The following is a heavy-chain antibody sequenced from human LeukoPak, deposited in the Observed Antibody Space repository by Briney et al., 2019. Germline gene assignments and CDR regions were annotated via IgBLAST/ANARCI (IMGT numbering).Heavy chain of an antibody. CDR2: IRSKANSYAT. V-gene: IGHV3-73*01. CDR1: GFTFSGSA. D-gene: IGHD2-15*01. Sequence: GGSLRLSCAASGFTFSGSAMHWVRQASGKGLEWVGRIRSKANSYATAYAASVKGRFTISRDDSKNTAYLQMNSLKTEDTAVYYCARGINTLDYWGQGTLVTVSS. CDR3: ARGINTLDY. J-gene: IGHJ4*02.